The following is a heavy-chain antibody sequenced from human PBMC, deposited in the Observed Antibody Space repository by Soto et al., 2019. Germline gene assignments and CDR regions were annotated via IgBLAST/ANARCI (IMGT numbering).Heavy chain of an antibody. D-gene: IGHD6-19*01. CDR3: ARGWDANS. V-gene: IGHV4-61*01. J-gene: IGHJ4*02. CDR1: GASVSSGNQY. CDR2: IYNSVIT. Sequence: QVLMHESGPGLVKPSETLSLTCTVSGASVSSGNQYWSWIRQPPGKRLEWSGFIYNSVITNYSPSLKGRVAISADTSRNKFSLKVTSVTAADAAVYYGARGWDANSWGQGALVTVSS.